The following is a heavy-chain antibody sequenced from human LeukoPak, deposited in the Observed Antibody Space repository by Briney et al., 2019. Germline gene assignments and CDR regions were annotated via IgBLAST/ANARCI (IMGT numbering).Heavy chain of an antibody. Sequence: SQTLSLTCAISGDSVSSDSAAWDWIRQSPSRGLEWLGRTFYRSEWYNDYAVSVKSRITINPDTSKNQFSLQLSSVTPEDTAVYFCARGKSAYRLYYYYGMDVWGQGTTVTVSS. J-gene: IGHJ6*02. D-gene: IGHD4-11*01. CDR3: ARGKSAYRLYYYYGMDV. CDR2: TFYRSEWYN. V-gene: IGHV6-1*01. CDR1: GDSVSSDSAA.